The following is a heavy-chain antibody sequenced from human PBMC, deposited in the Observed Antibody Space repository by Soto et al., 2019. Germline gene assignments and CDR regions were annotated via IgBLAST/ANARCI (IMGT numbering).Heavy chain of an antibody. CDR2: ISGSGGST. J-gene: IGHJ4*02. CDR1: GFTFRSYA. V-gene: IGHV3-23*01. CDR3: VTDGRSVDY. Sequence: GGSLRLSCAASGFTFRSYAMSWVRQAPGKGLEWVSAISGSGGSTYYADSVKGRFTISRDNSKNTLYLQMSSLRAEDTAVYYCVTDGRSVDYWGQGTLVTVSS.